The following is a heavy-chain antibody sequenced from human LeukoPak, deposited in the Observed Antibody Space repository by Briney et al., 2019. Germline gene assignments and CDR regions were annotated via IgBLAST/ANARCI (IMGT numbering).Heavy chain of an antibody. J-gene: IGHJ6*04. D-gene: IGHD2-2*01. CDR3: AGGSCSSTSCYGYYYYGMDV. V-gene: IGHV4-59*01. CDR1: GGSISSYY. Sequence: SETLSLTCTVSGGSISSYYWSWIRQPPGKGLEWIGYIYYSGSTNYNPSLKSRVTISVDTSKNQFSLKLSSVTAADTAVYYCAGGSCSSTSCYGYYYYGMDVWGKGTTVTVSS. CDR2: IYYSGST.